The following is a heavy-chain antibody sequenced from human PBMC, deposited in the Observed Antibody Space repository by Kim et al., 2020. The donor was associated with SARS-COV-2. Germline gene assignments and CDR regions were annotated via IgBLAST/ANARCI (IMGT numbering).Heavy chain of an antibody. J-gene: IGHJ5*02. V-gene: IGHV4-59*01. CDR3: ARDHPRPIMSGFDP. Sequence: NPALKSRVTISVDTSKNQFSLKLSSVTAADTAVYYWARDHPRPIMSGFDPWGQGTLVTVSS. D-gene: IGHD3-16*01.